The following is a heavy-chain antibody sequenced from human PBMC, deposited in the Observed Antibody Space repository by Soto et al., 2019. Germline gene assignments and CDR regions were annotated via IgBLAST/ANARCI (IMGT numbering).Heavy chain of an antibody. J-gene: IGHJ3*02. CDR1: GFTFSDYY. D-gene: IGHD3-3*01. Sequence: AGGSLRLSCAASGFTFSDYYMSWIRQAPGKGLEWVSYISSSGSTIYYADSVKGRFTISRDNAKNSLYLQMNSLRAEDTAVYYCARDKREDFGVVKTVIHAFDIWGQGTMVTVSS. CDR3: ARDKREDFGVVKTVIHAFDI. V-gene: IGHV3-11*01. CDR2: ISSSGSTI.